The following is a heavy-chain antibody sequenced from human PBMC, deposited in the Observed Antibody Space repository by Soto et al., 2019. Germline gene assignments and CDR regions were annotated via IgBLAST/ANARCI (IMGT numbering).Heavy chain of an antibody. V-gene: IGHV1-69*01. CDR2: IIPIFGTA. D-gene: IGHD2-15*01. CDR3: ARTIRYCSGGSCYSYFDY. CDR1: GGTFSSYA. Sequence: QVQLVQSGAEVKKPGSSVKVSCKASGGTFSSYAISWVRQAPGQGLEWMGGIIPIFGTANYAQKFQGRVTITADESTSTAYIELSRLRSEDTAVYYCARTIRYCSGGSCYSYFDYWGQGTLVTVSS. J-gene: IGHJ4*02.